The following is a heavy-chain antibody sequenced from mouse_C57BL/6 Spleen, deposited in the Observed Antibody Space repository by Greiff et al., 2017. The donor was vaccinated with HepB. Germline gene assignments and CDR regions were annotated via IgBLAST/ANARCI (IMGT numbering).Heavy chain of an antibody. D-gene: IGHD2-3*01. CDR1: GFTFSDYG. Sequence: EVKLVESGGGLVKPGGSLKLSCAASGFTFSDYGMHWVRQAPEKGLEWVAYISSGSSTIYYADTVKGRFTISRDNAKNTLFLQMTSLRSEDTAMYYCARRSYDGYYVAMDYWGQGTSVTVSS. CDR2: ISSGSSTI. CDR3: ARRSYDGYYVAMDY. V-gene: IGHV5-17*01. J-gene: IGHJ4*01.